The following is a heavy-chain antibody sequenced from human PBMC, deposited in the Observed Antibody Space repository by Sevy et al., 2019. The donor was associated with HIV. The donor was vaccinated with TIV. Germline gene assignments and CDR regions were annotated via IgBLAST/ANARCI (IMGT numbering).Heavy chain of an antibody. D-gene: IGHD3-22*01. V-gene: IGHV1-24*01. CDR3: ATAREYYQDSSGYLDF. J-gene: IGHJ4*02. Sequence: ASVKVSRKVSGYTLTGLSMHWVRQAPGKGLEWMGRFDPEDGETIYAQNCQGRVTLTEDTSRDTAYMELSSLRYEDTAVYYCATAREYYQDSSGYLDFWGQGTLVTVSS. CDR2: FDPEDGET. CDR1: GYTLTGLS.